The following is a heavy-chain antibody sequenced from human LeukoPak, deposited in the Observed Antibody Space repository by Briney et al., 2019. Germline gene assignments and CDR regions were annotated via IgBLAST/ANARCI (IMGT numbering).Heavy chain of an antibody. CDR2: INPHSGAT. J-gene: IGHJ6*03. CDR1: GYTFIDYY. Sequence: ASVKVSCKASGYTFIDYYLHWVRQAPGQGLEWMGWINPHSGATNSAQRFQGRVTMTRDTSMGTAYMELSGLRYDDTAVYYCARDYPVDYYLDVRGKGTTVTVSS. CDR3: ARDYPVDYYLDV. D-gene: IGHD3-16*02. V-gene: IGHV1-2*02.